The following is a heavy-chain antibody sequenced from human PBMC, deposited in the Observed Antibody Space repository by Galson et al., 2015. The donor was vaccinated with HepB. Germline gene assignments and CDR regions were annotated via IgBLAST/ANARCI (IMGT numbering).Heavy chain of an antibody. Sequence: SVKVSCKASGGTFSSFAISWVRQAPGQGLEWMGGIIPIFATANYAQNFLGRVTITADKSTSTAYMEVSSLTSDDTAVYYCARGLDHSSCWYGGFDIWGQGTMVTVSS. CDR2: IIPIFATA. V-gene: IGHV1-69*06. CDR1: GGTFSSFA. D-gene: IGHD6-19*01. J-gene: IGHJ3*02. CDR3: ARGLDHSSCWYGGFDI.